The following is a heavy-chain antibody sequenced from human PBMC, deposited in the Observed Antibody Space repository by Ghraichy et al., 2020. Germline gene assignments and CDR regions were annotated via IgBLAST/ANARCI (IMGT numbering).Heavy chain of an antibody. CDR1: GFTFSSYW. V-gene: IGHV3-7*01. CDR3: ASCTATDYYYYYMDV. CDR2: IKQDGSEK. Sequence: GGSLRLSCAASGFTFSSYWMSWVRQAPGKGLEWVANIKQDGSEKYYVDSVKGRFTISRDNAKNSLYLQMNSLRAEDTAVYYCASCTATDYYYYYMDVWGKGTTVTVS. D-gene: IGHD2-8*01. J-gene: IGHJ6*03.